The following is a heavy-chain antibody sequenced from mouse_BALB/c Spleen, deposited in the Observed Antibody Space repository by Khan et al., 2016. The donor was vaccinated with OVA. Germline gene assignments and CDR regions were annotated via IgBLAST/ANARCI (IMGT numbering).Heavy chain of an antibody. Sequence: EVQLQESGPSLVQPSQTLSLTCSVTGDSITSGFWSWVRKFPGNKLEYMGYMIYSGYTYYNPSLNGRFSITPHPSKTQYYLKFNSVTTEDTPHYYGARSTYKYAFAYWGQGALGTVAA. CDR1: GDSITSGF. CDR3: ARSTYKYAFAY. D-gene: IGHD1-3*01. CDR2: MIYSGYT. V-gene: IGHV3-8*02. J-gene: IGHJ3*01.